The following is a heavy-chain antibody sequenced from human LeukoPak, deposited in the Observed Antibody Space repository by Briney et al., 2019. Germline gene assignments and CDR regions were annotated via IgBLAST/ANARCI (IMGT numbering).Heavy chain of an antibody. J-gene: IGHJ4*01. CDR3: ARDAQRGFDYSNSLKY. V-gene: IGHV3-33*01. Sequence: GGSLRLSCVASGFIFSHYGMHWVRQAPGKGLEWVAVIWSDGSNRFYAGSVKGRFTISRDNSQNTVFLQMNSLRAEDTAMYYCARDAQRGFDYSNSLKYWGHGILVTLSS. D-gene: IGHD4-11*01. CDR1: GFIFSHYG. CDR2: IWSDGSNR.